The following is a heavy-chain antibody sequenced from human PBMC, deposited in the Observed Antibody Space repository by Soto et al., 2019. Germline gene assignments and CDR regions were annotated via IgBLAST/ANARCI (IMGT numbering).Heavy chain of an antibody. CDR2: ISAYNGNT. CDR1: GYTFTSYG. Sequence: ASVKVSCKASGYTFTSYGISWVRQAPGQGLEWMGWISAYNGNTNYAQKPQGRVTMTTDTSTSTAYMELRSLRSDDTAVYYCARVTYSSGWSKFDPWGQGTLVTVSS. CDR3: ARVTYSSGWSKFDP. J-gene: IGHJ5*02. V-gene: IGHV1-18*04. D-gene: IGHD6-19*01.